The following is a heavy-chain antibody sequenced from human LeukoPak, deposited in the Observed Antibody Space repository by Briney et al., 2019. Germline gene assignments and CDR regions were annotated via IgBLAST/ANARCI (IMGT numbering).Heavy chain of an antibody. Sequence: ASVKVSRKASGYTFTGYYMHWVRQAPGQGLEWMGWINPNSGGTNYAQKLQGRITMTTDTSTSTAYMDLRSLRSDDTAVYYCARDYYDSSGYLRDYWGQGTLVTVSS. CDR2: INPNSGGT. V-gene: IGHV1-2*02. D-gene: IGHD3-22*01. J-gene: IGHJ4*02. CDR1: GYTFTGYY. CDR3: ARDYYDSSGYLRDY.